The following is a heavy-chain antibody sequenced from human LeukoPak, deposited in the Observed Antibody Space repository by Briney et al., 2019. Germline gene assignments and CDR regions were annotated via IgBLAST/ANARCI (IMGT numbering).Heavy chain of an antibody. V-gene: IGHV4-39*07. CDR1: GGSISSSSYY. J-gene: IGHJ4*02. CDR3: ARGYVWGSYRSPEYYFDY. Sequence: SETLSLTCTVSGGSISSSSYYWGWIRQPPGKGLEWIGSIYYSGSTNYNPSLKSRVTISVDTSKNQFSLKLSSVTAADTAVYYCARGYVWGSYRSPEYYFDYWGQGTLVTVSS. CDR2: IYYSGST. D-gene: IGHD3-16*02.